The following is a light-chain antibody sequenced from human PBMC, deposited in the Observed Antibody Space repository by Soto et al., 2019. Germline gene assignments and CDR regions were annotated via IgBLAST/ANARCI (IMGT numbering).Light chain of an antibody. CDR2: AAS. CDR3: QKYYSYPRT. CDR1: QGISSY. V-gene: IGKV1-8*01. J-gene: IGKJ1*01. Sequence: AIRMTHSPSSLSASTVYIVTITFRASQGISSYLAWYQQKPGKAPKLLIYAASTLQSGVPSRFSGSGSGTDFTLTISCLQSEDFATYYCQKYYSYPRTFGQGTKVDIK.